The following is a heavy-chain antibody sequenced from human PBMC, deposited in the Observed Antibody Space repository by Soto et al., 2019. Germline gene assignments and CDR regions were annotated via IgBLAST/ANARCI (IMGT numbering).Heavy chain of an antibody. D-gene: IGHD2-2*01. V-gene: IGHV1-69*13. CDR1: GGTFSRYS. Sequence: SVKVSCKASGGTFSRYSISWVREAPGQGLEWMGGIIPIFGTANYAQKFQGRVTITADESTSTAYMELSSLRSEDTAVYYCARLRYCSSTSCYQTPYFDYWGQGTLVTVSS. CDR3: ARLRYCSSTSCYQTPYFDY. CDR2: IIPIFGTA. J-gene: IGHJ4*02.